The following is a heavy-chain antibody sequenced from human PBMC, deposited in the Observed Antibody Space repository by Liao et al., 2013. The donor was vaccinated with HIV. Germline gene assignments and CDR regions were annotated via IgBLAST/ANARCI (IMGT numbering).Heavy chain of an antibody. CDR2: IIHSGST. CDR3: ARGRVLTMIVVVVHDAFDI. V-gene: IGHV4-59*12. Sequence: QVQLQESGPGLVKPSETLPLTCTVSGGSISSYQWNWIRQPAGKGLEWIGEIIHSGSTNYNPSLKSRVAISVDTSKNQFSLKLSSVTAADTAVYYCARGRVLTMIVVVVHDAFDIWGQGTMVTVSS. J-gene: IGHJ3*02. D-gene: IGHD3-22*01. CDR1: GGSISSYQ.